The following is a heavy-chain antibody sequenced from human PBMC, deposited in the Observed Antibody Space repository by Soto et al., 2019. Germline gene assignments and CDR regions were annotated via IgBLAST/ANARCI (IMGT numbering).Heavy chain of an antibody. CDR3: ARVSGWELRLDYYYGMDV. J-gene: IGHJ6*02. D-gene: IGHD1-26*01. CDR2: IIPIFGTA. CDR1: GGTFSSYA. V-gene: IGHV1-69*13. Sequence: ASVKVSCKASGGTFSSYAISWVRQAPGQGLEWMGGIIPIFGTANYAQKFQGRVTITADESTSTAYMELSSLRSEDTAVYYCARVSGWELRLDYYYGMDVWGQGTTVTVSS.